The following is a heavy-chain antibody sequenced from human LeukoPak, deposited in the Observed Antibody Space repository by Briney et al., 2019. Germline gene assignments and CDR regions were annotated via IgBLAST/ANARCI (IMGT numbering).Heavy chain of an antibody. D-gene: IGHD3-16*01. CDR2: INPDSGFT. V-gene: IGHV1-2*02. J-gene: IGHJ4*02. CDR1: GYKFTDDY. CDR3: APTAEAYTSWWKV. Sequence: ASVKVSCKASGYKFTDDYMHWVRQAPGQGLEFMGWINPDSGFTNYARKFKGRVTMTRDTSISTAYLEVRSLTSDDTAVYYCAPTAEAYTSWWKVWGQGTLVTVSS.